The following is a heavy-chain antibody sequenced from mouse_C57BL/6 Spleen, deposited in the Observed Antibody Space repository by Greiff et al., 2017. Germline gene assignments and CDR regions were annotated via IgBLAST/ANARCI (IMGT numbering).Heavy chain of an antibody. Sequence: QVQLQQPGAELVRPGSSVKLSCKASGYTFTSYWMHWVKQRPIQGLEWIGNINPSDSETHYNQKFKDKATLTVDKSSSTAYMQLSSLTSEDSAVYYCARAYYRNAYAMDYWGQGTSVTVSS. CDR2: INPSDSET. CDR1: GYTFTSYW. D-gene: IGHD2-14*01. J-gene: IGHJ4*01. CDR3: ARAYYRNAYAMDY. V-gene: IGHV1-52*01.